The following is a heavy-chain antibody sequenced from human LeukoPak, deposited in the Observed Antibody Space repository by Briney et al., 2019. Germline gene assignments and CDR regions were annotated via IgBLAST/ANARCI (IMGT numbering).Heavy chain of an antibody. CDR1: GGSISSSNW. D-gene: IGHD5-24*01. CDR2: FYYSGST. J-gene: IGHJ4*02. Sequence: SETLSLTCAVSGGSISSSNWWSWVRQPPGKGLQWIGSFYYSGSTYYNPSLKSRVTIYVDTSKNQFSLKLSSVTAADTAVYYCARGRRDGYNLEYFDKWGQGTLVTVSS. CDR3: ARGRRDGYNLEYFDK. V-gene: IGHV4-39*01.